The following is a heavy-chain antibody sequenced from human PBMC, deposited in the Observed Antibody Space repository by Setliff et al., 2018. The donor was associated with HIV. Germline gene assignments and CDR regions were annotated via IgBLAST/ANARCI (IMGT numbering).Heavy chain of an antibody. CDR1: GGSISSSSYY. D-gene: IGHD2-8*01. V-gene: IGHV4-39*01. J-gene: IGHJ4*02. Sequence: PSETLSLTCTVSGGSISSSSYYWGWIRQPPGKGLEWIGSIYYSGSTYYNPSLKSRVTISVDTSKNQFSLKLSSVTAADTAVYYCARHQYCTNGVGYTAGIDYWGQGTLVTVSS. CDR2: IYYSGST. CDR3: ARHQYCTNGVGYTAGIDY.